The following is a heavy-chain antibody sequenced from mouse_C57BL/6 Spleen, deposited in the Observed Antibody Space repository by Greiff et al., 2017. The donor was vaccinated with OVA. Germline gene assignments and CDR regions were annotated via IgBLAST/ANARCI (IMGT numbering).Heavy chain of an antibody. V-gene: IGHV3-5*01. CDR3: AREGYYGSEDYFDY. CDR2: IYYSGTI. J-gene: IGHJ2*01. CDR1: GISITTGNYR. D-gene: IGHD1-1*01. Sequence: EVKLQESGPGLVKPSQTVFLTCTVTGISITTGNYRWSWIRQFPGNKLEWIGYIYYSGTITYNPSLTSRTTITRDTPKNQFFLEMNSLTAEDTATYYCAREGYYGSEDYFDYWGQGTTLTVSS.